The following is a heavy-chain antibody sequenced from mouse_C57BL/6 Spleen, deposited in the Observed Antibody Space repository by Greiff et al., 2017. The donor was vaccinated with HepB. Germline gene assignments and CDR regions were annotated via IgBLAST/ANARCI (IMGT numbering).Heavy chain of an antibody. Sequence: VQLQQSDAELVKPGASVKISCKVSGYTFTDHTIHWMKQRPEQGLEWIGYIYPRDGSTKYNEKFKGQATLTADKSSSTAYMQLNSLTSEDAAVYFCARGRDYYAGYFDVWGTGTTVTVAS. D-gene: IGHD1-1*01. CDR2: IYPRDGST. CDR3: ARGRDYYAGYFDV. V-gene: IGHV1-78*01. CDR1: GYTFTDHT. J-gene: IGHJ1*03.